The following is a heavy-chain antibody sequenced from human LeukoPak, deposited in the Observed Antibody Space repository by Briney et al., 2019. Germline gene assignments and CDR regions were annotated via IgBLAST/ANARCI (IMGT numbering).Heavy chain of an antibody. CDR2: IHYGGTT. CDR3: TRDIGDFVSDF. Sequence: SETLSLTCTVSGGSIGSGYYWSWIRQPPGKGLEWIGSIHYGGTTHYNPSLQSRVTISADTSKNQFALDLRSVTAADTAVYYCTRDIGDFVSDFWGQGTLVTVSS. V-gene: IGHV4-39*02. J-gene: IGHJ4*02. CDR1: GGSIGSGYY. D-gene: IGHD2-21*02.